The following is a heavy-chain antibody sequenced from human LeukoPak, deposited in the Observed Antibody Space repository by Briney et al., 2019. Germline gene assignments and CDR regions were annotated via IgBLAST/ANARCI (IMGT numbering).Heavy chain of an antibody. CDR3: ARDRDFYVADN. J-gene: IGHJ4*02. Sequence: GGSLRLSCAASGFIFRVYGMHWVRQAPGKGLEWVAFIRYDASKEDYADSVKGRFTISRDNAKNSLYLQMNSLRVEDTAVYYCARDRDFYVADNWGQGTQLIVSS. D-gene: IGHD2-21*02. CDR1: GFIFRVYG. V-gene: IGHV3-30*12. CDR2: IRYDASKE.